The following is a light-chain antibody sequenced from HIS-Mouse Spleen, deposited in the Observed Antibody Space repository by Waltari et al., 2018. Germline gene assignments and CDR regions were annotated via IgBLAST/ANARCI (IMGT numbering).Light chain of an antibody. CDR3: CSYAGSSTWV. CDR1: SSAFGSSNL. CDR2: EGS. J-gene: IGLJ3*02. V-gene: IGLV2-23*01. Sequence: QSALTQPASVSASPGQSITISSTGTSSAFGSSNLVPWYQQHPGKAPKLMIYEGSKRPSGVSNRFSGSKSGNMASLTISGLQAEDEADYYCCSYAGSSTWVFGGGTKLTVL.